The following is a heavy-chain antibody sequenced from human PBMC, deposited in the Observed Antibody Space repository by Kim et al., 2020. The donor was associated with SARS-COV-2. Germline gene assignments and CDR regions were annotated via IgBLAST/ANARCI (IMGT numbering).Heavy chain of an antibody. D-gene: IGHD2-2*01. CDR3: TRSSTNWVDWFDP. CDR1: GFTFSDHY. CDR2: TRNKANSYTT. V-gene: IGHV3-72*01. Sequence: GSLRLSCAASGFTFSDHYMDWVRQAPGKGLEWVGRTRNKANSYTTEYAASVKGRFTISRDDSKNSVYLQMNSLKTEDTAVYYCTRSSTNWVDWFDPWGQGTLVTVSS. J-gene: IGHJ5*02.